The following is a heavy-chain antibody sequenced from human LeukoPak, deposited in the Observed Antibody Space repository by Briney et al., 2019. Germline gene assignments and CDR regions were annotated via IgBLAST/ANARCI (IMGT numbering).Heavy chain of an antibody. Sequence: GGSLRLSCAASGFMFKNYAMNWVRQVPGKGLEWVSHVGGDGAPDYRDSVKGRFSISRDNSMSTLSLQMNSLRLEDTAIYYCVKDAWSANGIYDPFDIWGQGTMVTVSS. J-gene: IGHJ3*02. D-gene: IGHD2-8*01. CDR1: GFMFKNYA. CDR2: VGGDGAP. CDR3: VKDAWSANGIYDPFDI. V-gene: IGHV3-23*01.